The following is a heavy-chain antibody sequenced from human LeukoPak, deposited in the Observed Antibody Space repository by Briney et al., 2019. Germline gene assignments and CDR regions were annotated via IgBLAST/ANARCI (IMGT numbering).Heavy chain of an antibody. CDR2: INPSGGST. J-gene: IGHJ1*01. D-gene: IGHD3-22*01. V-gene: IGHV1-46*01. CDR1: GYTFTSDY. Sequence: GASVKISCKASGYTFTSDYMHCVRQAPGQGLEWMGLINPSGGSTSYAQKFQGRVTMTRDTSTSTVYMELSSLRSEDTAVYYCARGPYYYDSSGYYKAEYFQHRGQGTLVTVSS. CDR3: ARGPYYYDSSGYYKAEYFQH.